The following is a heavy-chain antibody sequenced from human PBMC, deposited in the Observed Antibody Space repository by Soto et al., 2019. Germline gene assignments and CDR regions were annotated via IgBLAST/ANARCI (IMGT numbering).Heavy chain of an antibody. V-gene: IGHV3-23*01. CDR2: ISGSGGST. D-gene: IGHD4-4*01. J-gene: IGHJ3*02. Sequence: GGSLRLSCAASGFTFSSYAMSWVRQAPGKGLEWVSAISGSGGSTYYADSVKGRFTISRDNSKNTLYLQMNSLRAEDTAVYYCAKAALVPYSNSFRGAFDIWGQGTMVTVSS. CDR3: AKAALVPYSNSFRGAFDI. CDR1: GFTFSSYA.